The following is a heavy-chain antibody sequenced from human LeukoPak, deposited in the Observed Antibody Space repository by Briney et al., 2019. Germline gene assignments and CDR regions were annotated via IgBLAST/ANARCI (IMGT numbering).Heavy chain of an antibody. CDR3: ARHSYSSSWYQTGDCFDY. CDR2: IFYSGST. D-gene: IGHD6-13*01. V-gene: IGHV4-39*01. CDR1: GGSISTSSYY. J-gene: IGHJ4*02. Sequence: SETLSLTCTVSGGSISTSSYYWGWVRQPPGKGLEWIGNIFYSGSTYYNPSLKSRVTISVDTSKNQFSLKLSSVTAADTAVYYCARHSYSSSWYQTGDCFDYWGQGTLVTVSS.